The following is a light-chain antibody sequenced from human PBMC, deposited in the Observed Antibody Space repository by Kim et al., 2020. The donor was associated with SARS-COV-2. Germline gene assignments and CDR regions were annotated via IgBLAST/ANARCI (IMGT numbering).Light chain of an antibody. V-gene: IGKV3-15*01. CDR3: HQYNDWPPGDT. CDR2: GAS. CDR1: QNVSNN. Sequence: PGERATLACRASQNVSNNLAWYQNKPGQPPRLRSYGASTRATGVPARFSGGGSGTDFTLTVSSLQSEDFAVYYCHQYNDWPPGDTFGQGTKLEI. J-gene: IGKJ2*01.